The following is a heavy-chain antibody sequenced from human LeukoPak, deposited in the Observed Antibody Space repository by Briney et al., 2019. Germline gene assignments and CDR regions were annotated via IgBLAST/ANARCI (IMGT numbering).Heavy chain of an antibody. CDR3: ARRGYSSGWYVSYYYYMDV. V-gene: IGHV4-34*01. D-gene: IGHD6-19*01. J-gene: IGHJ6*03. Sequence: SETLSLTCAVYGASFSGYYWSWIRQPPGKGLEWIGEINHSGSTNYNPSLKSRITISVDTSKNQFSLKLSSVTAADAAVYYCARRGYSSGWYVSYYYYMDVWGKGTTVTISS. CDR2: INHSGST. CDR1: GASFSGYY.